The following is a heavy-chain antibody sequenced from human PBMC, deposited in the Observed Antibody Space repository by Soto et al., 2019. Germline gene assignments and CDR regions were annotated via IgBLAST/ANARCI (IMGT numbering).Heavy chain of an antibody. J-gene: IGHJ6*01. CDR2: LNVHNVET. CDR1: GYTFTSYG. CDR3: ARGPAPWPTSGYYYYGMYD. D-gene: IGHD3-10*01. Sequence: ASVKVSCKASGYTFTSYGVTWMSQAPGQGFEWMCWLNVHNVETIYAQKFQGCVTITRDTSPSTAYMELRKLRSDDTAVYYCARGPAPWPTSGYYYYGMYDWGQGTTVTVAS. V-gene: IGHV1-18*01.